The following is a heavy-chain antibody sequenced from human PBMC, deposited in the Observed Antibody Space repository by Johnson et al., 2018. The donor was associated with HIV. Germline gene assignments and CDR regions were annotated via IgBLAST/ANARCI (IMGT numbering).Heavy chain of an antibody. CDR3: AKDIWAYCGGDCSPGSAFDI. CDR2: MKQDGSEE. D-gene: IGHD2-21*01. CDR1: GFTFSNYW. J-gene: IGHJ3*02. V-gene: IGHV3-7*05. Sequence: VQLVESGGGLVQPGGSLRLSCAGAGFTFSNYWMSWVRQAPGKGLQWVANMKQDGSEEHYLDSVKGRFTISRDNGKNSLYLEMNSLRAEDTALYFCAKDIWAYCGGDCSPGSAFDIWGQGTMVTVSS.